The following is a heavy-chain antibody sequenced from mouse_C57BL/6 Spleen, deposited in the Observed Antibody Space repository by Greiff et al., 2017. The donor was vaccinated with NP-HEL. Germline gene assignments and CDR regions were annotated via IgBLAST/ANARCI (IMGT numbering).Heavy chain of an antibody. Sequence: VQLQQSGAELVKPGASVKLSCKASGYTFTSYWMQWVKQRPGQGLEWIGEIDPSDSYTNSNQKFNGKATMTVDTSSRTAYMQLSTLPAEDSALYYFATRSGYPYYSYSWGQCTTLTVSS. CDR3: ATRSGYPYYSYS. V-gene: IGHV1-50*01. J-gene: IGHJ2*01. CDR1: GYTFTSYW. CDR2: IDPSDSYT. D-gene: IGHD3-2*02.